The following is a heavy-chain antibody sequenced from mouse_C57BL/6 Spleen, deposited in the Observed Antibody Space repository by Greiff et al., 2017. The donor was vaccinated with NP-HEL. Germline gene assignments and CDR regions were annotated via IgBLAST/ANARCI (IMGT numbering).Heavy chain of an antibody. Sequence: EVQRVESGGGLVKPGGSLKLSCAASGFTFSDYGMHWVRQAPETGLEWVAYISSGSSTIYYADTVKGRFTISRYNAKDTLFLQRTSLRSDDTAMDYCASPLGPYVDYWGQGTTLTVSS. CDR2: ISSGSSTI. CDR1: GFTFSDYG. CDR3: ASPLGPYVDY. V-gene: IGHV5-17*01. J-gene: IGHJ2*01.